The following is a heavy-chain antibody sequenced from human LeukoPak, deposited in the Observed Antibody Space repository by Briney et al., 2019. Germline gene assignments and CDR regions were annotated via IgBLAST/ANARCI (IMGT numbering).Heavy chain of an antibody. V-gene: IGHV3-21*01. CDR1: GFTFSSYS. Sequence: GGSLRLSCAASGFTFSSYSMNCGRQAPGKGLEWVSSISSSSSYIYYADSVKGRFTISRDNAKNSLYLQMNSLRAEDTAVYYCARDYQMFGAFDYWGQGTLVTVSS. J-gene: IGHJ4*02. CDR2: ISSSSSYI. D-gene: IGHD3-10*02. CDR3: ARDYQMFGAFDY.